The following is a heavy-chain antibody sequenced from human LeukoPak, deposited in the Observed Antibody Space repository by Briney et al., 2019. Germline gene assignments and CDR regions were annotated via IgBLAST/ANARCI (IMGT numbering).Heavy chain of an antibody. D-gene: IGHD1-1*01. CDR1: GFTFSSYW. Sequence: GGSLRLSCAASGFTFSSYWMSWVRQAPGKGLEWVANIKKDGSEKYYVDSVKGRFIISRDKSKNMLYLQMNGLRAEDTAIYYCAKGQELDDGVFDSWGQGTLVTVSS. V-gene: IGHV3-7*05. J-gene: IGHJ4*02. CDR2: IKKDGSEK. CDR3: AKGQELDDGVFDS.